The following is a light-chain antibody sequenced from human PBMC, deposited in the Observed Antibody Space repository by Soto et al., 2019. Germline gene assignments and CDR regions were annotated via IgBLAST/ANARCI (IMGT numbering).Light chain of an antibody. J-gene: IGKJ4*01. Sequence: EIVLTQSPDTLSLSPGERATLSCRASQSVSTNYLAWYQQKPGQAPRLLIGATSSRATGIPDRFSGSGSGTDFTLTITRLEPEDFAVYFGQEYSSSPRGVTFGGGTKVEIK. CDR2: ATS. V-gene: IGKV3-20*01. CDR1: QSVSTNY. CDR3: QEYSSSPRGVT.